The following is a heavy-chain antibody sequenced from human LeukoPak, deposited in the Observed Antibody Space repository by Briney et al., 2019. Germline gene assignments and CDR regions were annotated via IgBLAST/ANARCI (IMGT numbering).Heavy chain of an antibody. CDR1: GGSISGYF. J-gene: IGHJ4*02. CDR2: IYYTGST. V-gene: IGHV4-59*01. Sequence: SETLSLTCTVSGGSISGYFWSWLRQPPGKGLEWIGYIYYTGSTNYNPSLKSRVTISLDTSKNQFSLKMTSVTAADTAVYYCAGGKNNYRDDYWGQGALVAVSS. D-gene: IGHD4-11*01. CDR3: AGGKNNYRDDY.